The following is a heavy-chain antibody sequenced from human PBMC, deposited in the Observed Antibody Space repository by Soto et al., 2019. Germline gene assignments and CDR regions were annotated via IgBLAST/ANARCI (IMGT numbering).Heavy chain of an antibody. CDR3: ARDGGHYYDSSGYYDVGYFDY. D-gene: IGHD3-22*01. CDR2: IYYSGST. V-gene: IGHV4-30-4*01. CDR1: GGSISSGDYY. Sequence: PSETLSLTCTVSGGSISSGDYYWSWIRQPPGKGLEWIGYIYYSGSTYYNPSLKSRVTISVDTSKNQFSLKLSSVTAADTAVYYCARDGGHYYDSSGYYDVGYFDYWGQGTLVTVSS. J-gene: IGHJ4*02.